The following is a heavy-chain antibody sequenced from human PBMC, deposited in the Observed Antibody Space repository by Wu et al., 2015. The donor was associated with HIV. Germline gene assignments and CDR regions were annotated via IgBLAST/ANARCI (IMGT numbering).Heavy chain of an antibody. D-gene: IGHD3-22*01. CDR2: IIPIFGTA. J-gene: IGHJ3*02. CDR3: ARSISASSALDIAFDY. CDR1: GGTFSSYA. V-gene: IGHV1-69*12. Sequence: QVQLVQSGAEVKKPGSSVKVSCKASGGTFSSYAISWVRQAPGQGLEWMGGIIPIFGTANYAQKFQGRVTITADESTSTAYMELSSLRSEDTAVYYCARSISASSALDIAFDYLGPRGQVVTVSS.